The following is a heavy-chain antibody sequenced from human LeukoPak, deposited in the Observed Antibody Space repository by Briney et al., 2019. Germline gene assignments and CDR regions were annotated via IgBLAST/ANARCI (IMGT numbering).Heavy chain of an antibody. D-gene: IGHD6-13*01. Sequence: GGSLRLSCAASGFTFSSYAMSWVRQAPGKGLEWVSAISGSGGSTYYADSVKGRFTISRDNAKNSLYLQMNSLRAEDTAVYYCARKGPQLVRFIDYWGQGTLVTVSS. CDR3: ARKGPQLVRFIDY. CDR1: GFTFSSYA. V-gene: IGHV3-23*01. CDR2: ISGSGGST. J-gene: IGHJ4*02.